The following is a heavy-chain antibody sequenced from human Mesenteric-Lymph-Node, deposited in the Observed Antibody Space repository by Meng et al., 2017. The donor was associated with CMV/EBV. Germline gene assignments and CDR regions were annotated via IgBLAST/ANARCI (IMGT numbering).Heavy chain of an antibody. CDR2: IYWDDDK. D-gene: IGHD3-10*01. CDR1: GFTLGTSGVG. J-gene: IGHJ4*02. Sequence: TFSGFTLGTSGVGVGWIRQPPGKAMEWLELIYWDDDKRYSPSLKRRITITKDTSKNQVVLKMSNMDPVDTATYYCAHMSYGSGTIEVWGQGTLVTVSS. CDR3: AHMSYGSGTIEV. V-gene: IGHV2-5*02.